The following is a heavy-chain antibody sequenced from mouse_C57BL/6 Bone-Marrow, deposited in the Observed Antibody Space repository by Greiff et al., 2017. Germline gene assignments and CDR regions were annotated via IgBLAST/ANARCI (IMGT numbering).Heavy chain of an antibody. CDR1: GFNIKDDY. CDR3: TTFKDYASLAY. V-gene: IGHV14-4*01. D-gene: IGHD2-4*01. Sequence: EVQLQQSGAELVRPGASVKLSCTASGFNIKDDYMHWVKQRPEQGLEWIGWIDPENGDTEYAPKFQGKATITADTSSNPAYLQLSSLTSEDTAVYYCTTFKDYASLAYWGQGTLVTVSA. CDR2: IDPENGDT. J-gene: IGHJ3*01.